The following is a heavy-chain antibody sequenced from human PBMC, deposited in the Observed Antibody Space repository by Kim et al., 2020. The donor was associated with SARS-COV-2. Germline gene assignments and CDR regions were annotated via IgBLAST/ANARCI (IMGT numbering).Heavy chain of an antibody. CDR3: VRDRSSKWLLIDY. CDR1: GASVSSYY. CDR2: IYYSGST. J-gene: IGHJ4*02. V-gene: IGHV4-59*02. Sequence: SETLSLTCTVSGASVSSYYWSWIRQSPGKGLEWIGYIYYSGSTDYNPSLKSRVTMSVDTSKNQFSLKLRSVTAADTAVYFCVRDRSSKWLLIDYWCTGT. D-gene: IGHD6-13*01.